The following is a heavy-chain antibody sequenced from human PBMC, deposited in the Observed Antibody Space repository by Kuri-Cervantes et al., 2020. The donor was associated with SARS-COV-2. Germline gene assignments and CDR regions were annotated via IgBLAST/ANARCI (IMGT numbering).Heavy chain of an antibody. CDR2: IYYSGST. J-gene: IGHJ4*02. D-gene: IGHD1-26*01. Sequence: GSLRLSCTVSGGSISSYYWSWIRQPPGKGLEWIGSIYYSGSTYYNPSLKSRVTISVDTSKNQFSLKLSSVTAADTAVYYCARDLGGGSYYHFEVYFDYWGQGTLVTVSS. CDR3: ARDLGGGSYYHFEVYFDY. V-gene: IGHV4-39*07. CDR1: GGSISSYY.